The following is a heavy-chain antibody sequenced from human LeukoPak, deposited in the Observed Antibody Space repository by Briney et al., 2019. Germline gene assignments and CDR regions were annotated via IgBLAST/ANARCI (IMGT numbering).Heavy chain of an antibody. D-gene: IGHD4-11*01. CDR1: GGSISSYY. Sequence: SETLSLTCTVSGGSISSYYWSWIRQPPGKGLEWIGYIYYSGSTNYNPSLKSRVTISVDTSKNQFSLKLSSVTAADTAVYYCARHSAVTTFALHYWGQGTLVTVSA. CDR2: IYYSGST. J-gene: IGHJ4*02. CDR3: ARHSAVTTFALHY. V-gene: IGHV4-59*08.